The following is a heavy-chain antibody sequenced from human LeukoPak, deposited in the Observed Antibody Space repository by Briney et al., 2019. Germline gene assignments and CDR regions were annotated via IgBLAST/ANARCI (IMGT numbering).Heavy chain of an antibody. Sequence: GGSLRLSCAVSGFTVSGNYMSWVRQAPGKGLEWVSLIYSGGTTYYAGSVKGRFTISRDNSKNTLYLQMNSLRAEDTAVYYCAKDRYCSGGSCFDAFDIWGQGTMVTVSS. J-gene: IGHJ3*02. CDR2: IYSGGTT. CDR3: AKDRYCSGGSCFDAFDI. CDR1: GFTVSGNY. D-gene: IGHD2-15*01. V-gene: IGHV3-53*01.